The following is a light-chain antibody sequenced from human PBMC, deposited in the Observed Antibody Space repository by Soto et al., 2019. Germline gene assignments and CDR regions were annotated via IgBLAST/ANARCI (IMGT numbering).Light chain of an antibody. J-gene: IGKJ3*01. V-gene: IGKV3-20*01. CDR1: QSVSSFF. Sequence: EIVLTQSPGTLSLSPGERATLSCRASQSVSSFFLAWYQQKPGQAPRLLIYGASNRATGIPDRFSGSVSGPDVTLTISRLEPADFAVYFCLQYGSSPFTFAPGTKVHIK. CDR2: GAS. CDR3: LQYGSSPFT.